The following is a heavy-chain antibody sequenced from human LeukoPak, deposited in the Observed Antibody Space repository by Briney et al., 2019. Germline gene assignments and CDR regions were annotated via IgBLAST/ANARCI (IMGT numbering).Heavy chain of an antibody. J-gene: IGHJ3*02. CDR3: ARVRDGYNDAYDI. D-gene: IGHD5-24*01. CDR1: GYTLTSYG. V-gene: IGHV1-18*01. Sequence: GASVKVSCKASGYTLTSYGISWVRQAPGQGLEWMGWISAYNGNTRYAQKLQGRVTMTTDSSTSTAYMELRSLRSDDTAVYYCARVRDGYNDAYDIWGQGTMVTVTS. CDR2: ISAYNGNT.